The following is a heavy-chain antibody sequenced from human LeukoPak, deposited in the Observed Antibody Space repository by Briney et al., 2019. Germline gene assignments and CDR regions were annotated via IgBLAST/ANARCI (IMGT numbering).Heavy chain of an antibody. V-gene: IGHV3-21*01. CDR2: FSSSSSYI. CDR3: ARMDSSGYRCDAFDI. CDR1: GFTFSSYS. J-gene: IGHJ3*02. Sequence: PGGSLRLSCAASGFTFSSYSMNWVRRAPGKGLEWVSSFSSSSSYIYYADSVKGRFTISRDNAKNSLYLQMNSLRAEDTAVYYCARMDSSGYRCDAFDIWGQGTMVTFSS. D-gene: IGHD3-22*01.